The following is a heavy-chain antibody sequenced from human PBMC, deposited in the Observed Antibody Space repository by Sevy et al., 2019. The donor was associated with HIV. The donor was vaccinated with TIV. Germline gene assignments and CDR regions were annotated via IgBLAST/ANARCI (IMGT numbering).Heavy chain of an antibody. CDR1: GFIFNSYV. V-gene: IGHV3-23*01. D-gene: IGHD1-1*01. Sequence: GGSLRLSCAASGFIFNSYVMSWVRQAPGKGLEWVSSISGSGGYTYYADSVKGRFTISRDNSNNMLYLQMNSLGAEDTAVYYCEAITTAGRDYWGQGTLVTVSS. CDR2: ISGSGGYT. CDR3: EAITTAGRDY. J-gene: IGHJ4*02.